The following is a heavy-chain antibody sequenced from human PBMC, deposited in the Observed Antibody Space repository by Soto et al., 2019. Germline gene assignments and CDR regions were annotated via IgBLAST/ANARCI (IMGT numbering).Heavy chain of an antibody. D-gene: IGHD3-10*01. J-gene: IGHJ4*02. CDR2: IRYDGSNI. Sequence: QVQLVESGGGVVQPGRSLRLSCAASGFTFSGLGMHWVRQAPGKGLEWVAVIRYDGSNIYYADAVKGRFTISRDNSKYRLYVQMNSLRPDGTAVYYCARDGVGHTAFFGYFDYWGQGTLVTVSS. CDR3: ARDGVGHTAFFGYFDY. V-gene: IGHV3-33*01. CDR1: GFTFSGLG.